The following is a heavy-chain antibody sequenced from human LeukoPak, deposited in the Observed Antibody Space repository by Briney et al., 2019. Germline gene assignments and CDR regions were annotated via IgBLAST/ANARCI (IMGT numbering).Heavy chain of an antibody. CDR3: ARDRRGYSYAKNWFDP. CDR2: INPNSGGT. J-gene: IGHJ5*02. D-gene: IGHD5-18*01. CDR1: GYTFTSYA. V-gene: IGHV1-2*02. Sequence: ASVKVSCEASGYTFTSYAMNWVRQAPGQGLEWMGWINPNSGGTNYAQKFQGRVTMTRDTSISTAYMELSRLRSDDTAVYYCARDRRGYSYAKNWFDPWGQGTLVTVSS.